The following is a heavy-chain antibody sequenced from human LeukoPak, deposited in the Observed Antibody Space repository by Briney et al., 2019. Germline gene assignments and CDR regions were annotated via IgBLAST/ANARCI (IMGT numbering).Heavy chain of an antibody. CDR3: ARDLGQYYDTSDNWFDP. Sequence: GGSLRLSCAASGFKFSDAWMHWVRQAPGKGLVWVSRINSDGINTSYADSVKGRFTISRDNAKNTLNLQMNSLRAEDTAVYYCARDLGQYYDTSDNWFDPWGQGTLVTVSS. V-gene: IGHV3-74*01. J-gene: IGHJ5*02. D-gene: IGHD3-22*01. CDR2: INSDGINT. CDR1: GFKFSDAW.